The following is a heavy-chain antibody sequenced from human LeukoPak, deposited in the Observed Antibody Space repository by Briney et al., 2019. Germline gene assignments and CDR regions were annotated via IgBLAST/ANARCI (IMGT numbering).Heavy chain of an antibody. CDR3: ASGYQRHFDY. CDR2: ISSSSSYI. V-gene: IGHV3-21*01. Sequence: GSLRLSCAASGFTFSSYSMNWACQAPGKGLEWVSSISSSSSYIYYADSVKGRFTISRDNAKNSLYLQMNSLRAEDTAVYYCASGYQRHFDYWGQGTLVTVSS. CDR1: GFTFSSYS. J-gene: IGHJ4*02. D-gene: IGHD2-2*01.